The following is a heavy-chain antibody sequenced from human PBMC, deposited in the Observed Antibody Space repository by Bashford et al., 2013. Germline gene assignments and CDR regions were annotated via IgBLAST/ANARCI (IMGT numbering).Heavy chain of an antibody. CDR2: IIPIFGTA. CDR1: GGTFSSYA. J-gene: IGHJ6*02. V-gene: IGHV1-69*13. Sequence: SVKVSCKASGGTFSSYAISWVRQAPGQGLEWMGGIIPIFGTANYAQKFQGRVTITADESTSTAYMELSSLRSEDTAVYYCAGDIVVVVAATHYYYYGMDVWGQGTTVTVSS. D-gene: IGHD2-15*01. CDR3: AGDIVVVVAATHYYYYGMDV.